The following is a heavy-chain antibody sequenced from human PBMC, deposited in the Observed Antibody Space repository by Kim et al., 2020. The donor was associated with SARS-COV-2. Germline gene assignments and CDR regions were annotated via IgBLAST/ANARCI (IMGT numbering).Heavy chain of an antibody. CDR2: NYYSGST. J-gene: IGHJ6*02. V-gene: IGHV4-39*01. CDR3: ARQKWYCSSTSCYRNGMDV. D-gene: IGHD2-2*01. Sequence: SETLSLTCTVSGGSISSSSYYWGWIRQPPGKGLEWIGSNYYSGSTYYNPSLKSRVTISVDTSKNQFSLKLSSVTAADTAVYYCARQKWYCSSTSCYRNGMDVWGQGTTVTVSS. CDR1: GGSISSSSYY.